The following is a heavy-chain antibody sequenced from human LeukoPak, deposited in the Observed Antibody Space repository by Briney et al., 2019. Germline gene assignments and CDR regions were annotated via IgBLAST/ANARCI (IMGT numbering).Heavy chain of an antibody. J-gene: IGHJ3*02. CDR3: ARRPLGYCSSTSCLNAFDI. Sequence: SETLSLTCTVSGGSISSGDYYWSWIRQPPGKGLEWIGYIYYSGSTYYNPSLKSRVTISVDTSKNQFSLKLSSVTAADTAVYYCARRPLGYCSSTSCLNAFDIWGQGTMVTVSS. CDR1: GGSISSGDYY. CDR2: IYYSGST. V-gene: IGHV4-30-4*08. D-gene: IGHD2-2*01.